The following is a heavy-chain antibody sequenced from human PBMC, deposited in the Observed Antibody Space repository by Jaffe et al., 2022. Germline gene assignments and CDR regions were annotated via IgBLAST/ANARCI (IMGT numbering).Heavy chain of an antibody. V-gene: IGHV2-70*01. D-gene: IGHD3-10*01. CDR3: ARGLRVTMVQGITRRVHRYMDV. J-gene: IGHJ6*03. Sequence: QVTLRESGPALVKPTQTLTLTCTFSRFSLSTSGMCVSWIRQPPGKALEWLALIDWDDDKYYSTSLKTRLTISKDTSKNQVVLTMTNMDPVDTATYYCARGLRVTMVQGITRRVHRYMDVWGKGTTVTVSS. CDR2: IDWDDDK. CDR1: RFSLSTSGMC.